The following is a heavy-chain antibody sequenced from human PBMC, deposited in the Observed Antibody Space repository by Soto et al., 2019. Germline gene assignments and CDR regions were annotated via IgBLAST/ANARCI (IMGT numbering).Heavy chain of an antibody. CDR3: AKRPDIVVVVAAAVDY. V-gene: IGHV3-23*01. Sequence: GGSLRLSCAASGFTFSSYAMSWVRQAPGKGLEWVSAISGSGGSTYYADSVKGRFTISRDNSKNTLYLQMNSLRAEDTAVYYCAKRPDIVVVVAAAVDYWGQGTLVTVSS. J-gene: IGHJ4*02. CDR2: ISGSGGST. CDR1: GFTFSSYA. D-gene: IGHD2-15*01.